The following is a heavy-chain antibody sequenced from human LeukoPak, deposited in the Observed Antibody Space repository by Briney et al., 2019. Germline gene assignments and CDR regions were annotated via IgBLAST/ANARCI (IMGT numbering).Heavy chain of an antibody. D-gene: IGHD3-3*01. Sequence: PSETLSLTCAVSGGSFSGYYWSWIRQPPGKGLEWIGEINHSGSTNYNPSLKSRVTISVDTSKNQFSLKLSSVTAADTAVYYCARGASRRFLEWLSRFDYWGQGTLVTVSS. V-gene: IGHV4-34*01. CDR1: GGSFSGYY. J-gene: IGHJ4*02. CDR3: ARGASRRFLEWLSRFDY. CDR2: INHSGST.